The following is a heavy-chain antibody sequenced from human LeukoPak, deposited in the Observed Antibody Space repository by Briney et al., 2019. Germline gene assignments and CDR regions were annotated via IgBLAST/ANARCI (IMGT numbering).Heavy chain of an antibody. J-gene: IGHJ4*02. Sequence: PGGSLRLSCAVSGFTFSSYAMSWVRQAPGKGLEWVSGISGSGDNTYYADSVKGRFTISRDNSKNTLYVQVNSLGTGDTAAYYCAKGSYYDSSGSFYFDYWGQGTLVTVSS. CDR1: GFTFSSYA. D-gene: IGHD3-22*01. V-gene: IGHV3-23*01. CDR3: AKGSYYDSSGSFYFDY. CDR2: ISGSGDNT.